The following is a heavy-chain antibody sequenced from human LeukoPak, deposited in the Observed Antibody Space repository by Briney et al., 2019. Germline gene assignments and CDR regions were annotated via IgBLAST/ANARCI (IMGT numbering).Heavy chain of an antibody. CDR2: IIPIFGTA. J-gene: IGHJ5*02. CDR1: GGTFSSYA. CDR3: AREKAMGDGWFDP. Sequence: ASVKVSCKASGGTFSSYAISWVRQAPGQGLEWMGGIIPIFGTANYAQKFQGRVTMTRDTSTSTVYMELSSLRSEDTAVYYCAREKAMGDGWFDPWGQGTLVTASS. V-gene: IGHV1-69*05. D-gene: IGHD3-16*01.